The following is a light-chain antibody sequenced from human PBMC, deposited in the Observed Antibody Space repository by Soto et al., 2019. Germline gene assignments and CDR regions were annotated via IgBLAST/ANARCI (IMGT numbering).Light chain of an antibody. V-gene: IGLV1-44*01. CDR2: GKN. CDR3: AVWDDSLDGRV. CDR1: SSNIGSNT. Sequence: QSVLTQPPSASGTPGQRVTISCSGSSSNIGSNTVNWYQQLPGTAPKLLIFGKNQRPSGVPDRFSGSKFGTSASLAISGLQSEDEADYYCAVWDDSLDGRVFGGGTKLTVL. J-gene: IGLJ2*01.